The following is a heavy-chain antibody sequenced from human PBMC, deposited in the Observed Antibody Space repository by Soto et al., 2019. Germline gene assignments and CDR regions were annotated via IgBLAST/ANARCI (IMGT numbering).Heavy chain of an antibody. V-gene: IGHV4-61*01. CDR3: ARVRATGTPYYYYYYGMDV. Sequence: SETLSLTCTVSGGSVSSGSYYWSWIRQPPGKGLEWIGYIYYSGSTNYNPSLKSRVTISVDTSKNQFSLKLSSVTAADTAVYYCARVRATGTPYYYYYYGMDVWGQGTTVTVYS. J-gene: IGHJ6*02. CDR2: IYYSGST. CDR1: GGSVSSGSYY. D-gene: IGHD1-1*01.